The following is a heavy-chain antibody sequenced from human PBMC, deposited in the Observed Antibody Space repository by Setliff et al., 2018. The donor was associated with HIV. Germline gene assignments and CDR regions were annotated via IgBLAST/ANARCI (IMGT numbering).Heavy chain of an antibody. V-gene: IGHV1-3*01. J-gene: IGHJ4*01. CDR2: INVGNGDT. CDR1: GYTFTTYS. CDR3: ARGALLAVFDFDH. Sequence: ASVKVSCKASGYTFTTYSLHWVRQAPGQSLEWMGWINVGNGDTKYSQDLQGRITITRDTSANTAYMELSRLRSDDTAVYFCARGALLAVFDFDHWGHRTLVTVSS. D-gene: IGHD3-10*01.